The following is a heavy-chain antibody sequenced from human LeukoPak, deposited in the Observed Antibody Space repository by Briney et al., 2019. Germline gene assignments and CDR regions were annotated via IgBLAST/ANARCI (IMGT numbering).Heavy chain of an antibody. V-gene: IGHV4-59*01. D-gene: IGHD3-3*01. CDR1: GGSISSYY. CDR3: ARGVDTIFGVVIIGYYGMDV. J-gene: IGHJ6*02. CDR2: IYYSGST. Sequence: SETLSLTCTVSGGSISSYYWSWIRQPPGKGLEWIGYIYYSGSTNYNPSLESRVTISVDTSKNQFSLKLSSVTAADTAVYYCARGVDTIFGVVIIGYYGMDVWGQGTTVTVSS.